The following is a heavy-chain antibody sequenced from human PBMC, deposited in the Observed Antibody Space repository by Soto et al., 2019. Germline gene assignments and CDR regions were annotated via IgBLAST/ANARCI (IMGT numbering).Heavy chain of an antibody. D-gene: IGHD3-22*01. CDR2: ISYDGSNK. CDR3: ARTMIVVVIDYYFDY. Sequence: GGSLRLSCAASGFTFSSYAMHWVRQAPGKGLEWVAVISYDGSNKYYADSVKGRFTISRDNSKNTLYLQMNSLRAEDTAVYYCARTMIVVVIDYYFDYWGQGTLVTVSS. CDR1: GFTFSSYA. J-gene: IGHJ4*02. V-gene: IGHV3-30-3*01.